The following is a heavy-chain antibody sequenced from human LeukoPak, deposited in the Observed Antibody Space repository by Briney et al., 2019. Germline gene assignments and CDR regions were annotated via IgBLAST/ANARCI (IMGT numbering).Heavy chain of an antibody. CDR2: IIPIFGTA. CDR1: GGTFISYA. CDR3: ASRYPGRVYYYMDV. J-gene: IGHJ6*03. V-gene: IGHV1-69*13. Sequence: ASVKVSCKASGGTFISYAISWVRQAPGQGLEWMGGIIPIFGTANYAQKFQGRVTITADESTSTAYMELSSLRSEGTAVYYCASRYPGRVYYYMDVWGKGTTVTVSS. D-gene: IGHD2-2*02.